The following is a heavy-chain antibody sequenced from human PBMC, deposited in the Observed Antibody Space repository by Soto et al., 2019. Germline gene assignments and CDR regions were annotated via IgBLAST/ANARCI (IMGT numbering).Heavy chain of an antibody. Sequence: GESLKISCKGSGYSFTIYWIGWVLQMPGKGLEWMGIIYPGDSDTRYSPSFQGQVTISADKSISTAYLQWSSLKASDTAMYYCARHRSGYYDILTGYYKGPYNWFDPWGQGTLVTVSS. D-gene: IGHD3-9*01. V-gene: IGHV5-51*01. J-gene: IGHJ5*02. CDR3: ARHRSGYYDILTGYYKGPYNWFDP. CDR1: GYSFTIYW. CDR2: IYPGDSDT.